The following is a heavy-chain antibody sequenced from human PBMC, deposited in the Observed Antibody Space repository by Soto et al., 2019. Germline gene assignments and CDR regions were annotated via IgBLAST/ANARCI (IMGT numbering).Heavy chain of an antibody. CDR3: AKDKVPYYDFWSGQRWFDP. CDR2: ISNDGNNK. D-gene: IGHD3-3*01. V-gene: IGHV3-30*18. J-gene: IGHJ5*02. Sequence: SLGLSCAASGFTFSIHGMHWVRQTPGKGLEWVAVISNDGNNKYYVESVEGRFSISRDNSKSIAYLQTNNVRIEDTAKYYCAKDKVPYYDFWSGQRWFDPWGQGTQVTVSS. CDR1: GFTFSIHG.